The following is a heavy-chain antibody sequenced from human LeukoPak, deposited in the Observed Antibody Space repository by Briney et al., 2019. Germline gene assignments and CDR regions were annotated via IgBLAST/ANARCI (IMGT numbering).Heavy chain of an antibody. J-gene: IGHJ4*02. CDR2: IYSGGST. Sequence: GGSLRLSCAASGFTVSSNYMSWVRQAPGKGLEWVSVIYSGGSTYYADSVKGRFTISRDNSKNMLYLQMNSLRAEDTAVYYCARGTQWLDLDYWGQGTLLTVSS. V-gene: IGHV3-66*01. CDR3: ARGTQWLDLDY. D-gene: IGHD3-22*01. CDR1: GFTVSSNY.